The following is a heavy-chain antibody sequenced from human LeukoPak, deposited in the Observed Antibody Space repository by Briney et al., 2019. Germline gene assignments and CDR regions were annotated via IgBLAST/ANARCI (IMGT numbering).Heavy chain of an antibody. Sequence: SETLSLTCTVSGGSISSYYWSWTRQPQGKELEWIGYIYYSGSTNYNPSLKSRVTISVDTSKNQFSLKLSSVTAADTAVYYCARVSSSSDFDYWGQGTLVSVSS. CDR1: GGSISSYY. J-gene: IGHJ4*01. CDR2: IYYSGST. D-gene: IGHD6-6*01. CDR3: ARVSSSSDFDY. V-gene: IGHV4-59*01.